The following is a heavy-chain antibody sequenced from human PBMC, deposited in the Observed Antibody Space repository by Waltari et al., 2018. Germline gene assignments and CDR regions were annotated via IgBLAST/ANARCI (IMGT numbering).Heavy chain of an antibody. CDR1: GFTFSSYA. CDR3: AKHGYCSGASCYLDY. CDR2: ISGSGGMT. J-gene: IGHJ4*02. D-gene: IGHD2-15*01. Sequence: EVQLLESGGGLVQPGGSLRLSCAASGFTFSSYAMSWVRQAPGKGLDWVSTISGSGGMTFYADSVKGRFTISRDNSKNTLYLQMNSLRAEHTALYYCAKHGYCSGASCYLDYWGQGTLVTVSS. V-gene: IGHV3-23*01.